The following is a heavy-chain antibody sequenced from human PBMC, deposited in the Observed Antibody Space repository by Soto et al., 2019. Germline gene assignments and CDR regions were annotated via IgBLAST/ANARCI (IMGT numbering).Heavy chain of an antibody. Sequence: GESLKISCKGSGYSFTSYWIGWVRQMPGKGLEWMGIIYPGDSDTRYRPSFQGQVTISADKSISTAYLQWSSLKASDTAMYYCARLCSGGSCYSHYYYYGMDVWGQGTTVTVSS. CDR3: ARLCSGGSCYSHYYYYGMDV. J-gene: IGHJ6*02. CDR1: GYSFTSYW. CDR2: IYPGDSDT. V-gene: IGHV5-51*01. D-gene: IGHD2-15*01.